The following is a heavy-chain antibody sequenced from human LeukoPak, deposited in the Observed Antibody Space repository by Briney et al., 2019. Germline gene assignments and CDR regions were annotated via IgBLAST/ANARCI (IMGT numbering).Heavy chain of an antibody. CDR1: GFTFSSYS. D-gene: IGHD6-19*01. J-gene: IGHJ4*02. Sequence: GGSLRLSCAASGFTFSSYSMNWVRQAPGNGLEWVSSISSSSSYIYYADSVKGRFTISRDNAKNSLYLQMNSLRAEDTAVYYCARDFRGSGWYRGYFFDYWGQGTLVTVSS. CDR2: ISSSSSYI. CDR3: ARDFRGSGWYRGYFFDY. V-gene: IGHV3-21*01.